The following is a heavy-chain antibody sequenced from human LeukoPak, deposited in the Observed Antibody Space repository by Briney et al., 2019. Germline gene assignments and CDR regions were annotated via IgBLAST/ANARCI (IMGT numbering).Heavy chain of an antibody. V-gene: IGHV4-59*01. D-gene: IGHD3-10*01. CDR1: GGSISSYY. CDR3: AREARLGSGSYYLFDY. J-gene: IGHJ4*02. CDR2: IYYSGST. Sequence: SETLSLTCTVSGGSISSYYWSWIRQPLGKGLEWIGYIYYSGSTNYNPSLKSRVTISVDTSKNQFSLKLSSVTAADTAVYYCAREARLGSGSYYLFDYWGQGTLVTVSS.